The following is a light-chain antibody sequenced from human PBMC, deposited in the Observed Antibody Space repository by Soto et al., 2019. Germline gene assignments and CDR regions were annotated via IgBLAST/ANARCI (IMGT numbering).Light chain of an antibody. CDR3: QQYFEWPPMT. CDR2: GAS. CDR1: ETFATN. V-gene: IGKV3-15*01. Sequence: EVVMTQSPATLSVSPGESATLSCRASETFATNLACYQQKPGQAPRLLISGASTRAAGISDRFRGSGSGTEFTPAISSLRSEDSAIYYCQQYFEWPPMTFGQGTKVEI. J-gene: IGKJ1*01.